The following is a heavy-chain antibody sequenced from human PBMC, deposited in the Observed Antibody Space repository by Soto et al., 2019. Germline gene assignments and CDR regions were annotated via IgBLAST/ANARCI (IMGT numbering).Heavy chain of an antibody. V-gene: IGHV3-23*01. CDR3: ARWVGGSMYDNSGKYDS. D-gene: IGHD3-22*01. J-gene: IGHJ5*01. Sequence: EVQLLQSGGGLVQPGGSLRLSCAASGFTLSSYAMTWVRQAPGKGLEWVSVIRGSGGSTYYADSVKGRFTISRDNSRNTVYLQMNSLRAEDTAVYYCARWVGGSMYDNSGKYDSWGQGTLVTVSS. CDR1: GFTLSSYA. CDR2: IRGSGGST.